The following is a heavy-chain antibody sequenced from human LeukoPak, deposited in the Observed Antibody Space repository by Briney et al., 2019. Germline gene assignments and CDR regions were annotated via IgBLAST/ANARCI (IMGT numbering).Heavy chain of an antibody. Sequence: QSGGSLRLSCAASGFTFDDYAMHWVRQAPGKGLEWVSGISWNSGSIGYADSVKGRFTISRDSAKNSLYLQMNSLRAEDTALYYCAKGLARGVIRPPWFDPWGQGTLVTVSS. V-gene: IGHV3-9*01. J-gene: IGHJ5*02. D-gene: IGHD3-10*01. CDR2: ISWNSGSI. CDR1: GFTFDDYA. CDR3: AKGLARGVIRPPWFDP.